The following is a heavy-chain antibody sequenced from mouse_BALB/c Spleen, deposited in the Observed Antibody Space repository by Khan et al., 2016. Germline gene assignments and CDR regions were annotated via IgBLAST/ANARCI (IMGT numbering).Heavy chain of an antibody. CDR3: ARLGLGRNYAMDY. J-gene: IGHJ4*01. CDR2: ISSGSTTI. CDR1: GFTFSTFG. D-gene: IGHD4-1*01. V-gene: IGHV5-17*02. Sequence: EVELVEPGGGLVQPGGSRKLSCAASGFTFSTFGMHWVRQAPEKGLEWVAFISSGSTTIYYADTVKGRFTISRDNPKNSLFLQMTSLRSEDTAMYYCARLGLGRNYAMDYWGQGTSVTVSS.